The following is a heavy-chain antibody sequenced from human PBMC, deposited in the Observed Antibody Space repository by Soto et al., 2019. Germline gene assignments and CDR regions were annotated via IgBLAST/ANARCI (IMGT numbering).Heavy chain of an antibody. J-gene: IGHJ5*02. CDR3: AREVGAPSGWLDP. Sequence: EVQLSESGGDLRQPGGSLRLSCAASGFTFTNYAMTWVRQTPGKGLEWVSGISASGGLKYYADSVRGPFTVSRDNSKNILYLQMDNLRDEDTALYYCAREVGAPSGWLDPWGQGTQVTVSS. CDR1: GFTFTNYA. V-gene: IGHV3-23*01. CDR2: ISASGGLK. D-gene: IGHD1-26*01.